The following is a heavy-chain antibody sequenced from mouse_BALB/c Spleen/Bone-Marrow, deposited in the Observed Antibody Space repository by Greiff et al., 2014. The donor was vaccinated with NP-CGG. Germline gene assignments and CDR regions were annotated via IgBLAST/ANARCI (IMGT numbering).Heavy chain of an antibody. J-gene: IGHJ4*01. CDR1: GFNIKDTY. D-gene: IGHD2-1*01. Sequence: VTLKECGAELVKPGASVKLSCTASGFNIKDTYMHWVKQRPEQGLEWIGRIDPANGNTKYDPKFQGKATITADTSSNTAYLQLSSLTSEDTAVYYCAIYYGNYYAMDYWGQGTSVTVSS. CDR2: IDPANGNT. V-gene: IGHV14-3*02. CDR3: AIYYGNYYAMDY.